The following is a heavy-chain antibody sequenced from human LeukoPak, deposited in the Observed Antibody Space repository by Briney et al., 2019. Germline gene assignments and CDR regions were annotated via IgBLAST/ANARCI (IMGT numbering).Heavy chain of an antibody. J-gene: IGHJ4*02. CDR2: IYTTGTT. D-gene: IGHD6-13*01. Sequence: SETLSLTCTVSGGTINSYFWGWVRQPAGKGLVWIGRIYTTGTTHFNPSLRSRLTMSVDTSKNLFSLNLSSVTAADTAVYYCARQGYGASWYHLDYWGRGTLVTVSS. V-gene: IGHV4-4*07. CDR3: ARQGYGASWYHLDY. CDR1: GGTINSYF.